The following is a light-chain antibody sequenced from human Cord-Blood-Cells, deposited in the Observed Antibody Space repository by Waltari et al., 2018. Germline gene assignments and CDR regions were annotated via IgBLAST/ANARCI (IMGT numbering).Light chain of an antibody. Sequence: QSALTQPASVSGSPGQSLTISCTGTSSDVGGYNYVSWYQQHPGKAPRLMIYEVSNRPSGVSKRCSGSKSGNTASLTISGLQAEYEADYYCSSYTSSSTVLFGGGTKLTVL. V-gene: IGLV2-14*01. CDR2: EVS. CDR3: SSYTSSSTVL. CDR1: SSDVGGYNY. J-gene: IGLJ2*01.